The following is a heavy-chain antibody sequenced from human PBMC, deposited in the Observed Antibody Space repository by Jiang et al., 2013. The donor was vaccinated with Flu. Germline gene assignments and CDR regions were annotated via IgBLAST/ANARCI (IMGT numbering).Heavy chain of an antibody. Sequence: LLKPSETLSLACAVYGGSFSGYYWSWIRQPPGKGLEWIGEINHSGSTNYNPSLKSRVTISVDTSKNQFSLKLSSVTAADTAVYYCARSTVYYDFWSGYYPTTHFDYWGQGTLVTVSS. CDR1: GGSFSGYY. D-gene: IGHD3-3*01. CDR3: ARSTVYYDFWSGYYPTTHFDY. CDR2: INHSGST. V-gene: IGHV4-34*01. J-gene: IGHJ4*02.